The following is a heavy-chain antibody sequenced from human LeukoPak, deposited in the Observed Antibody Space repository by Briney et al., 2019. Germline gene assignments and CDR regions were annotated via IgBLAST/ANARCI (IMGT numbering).Heavy chain of an antibody. CDR2: IYPGDSDT. J-gene: IGHJ5*02. Sequence: GESLKISCKGSGYDFSTYWIAWLRQMPGKGLEWMGIIYPGDSDTRYSPSFQGQVTISADKSISTAYLQWSSVKASDTAIYYCARRGPTSNYFDPWDQGTLVTVSS. D-gene: IGHD1-7*01. V-gene: IGHV5-51*01. CDR3: ARRGPTSNYFDP. CDR1: GYDFSTYW.